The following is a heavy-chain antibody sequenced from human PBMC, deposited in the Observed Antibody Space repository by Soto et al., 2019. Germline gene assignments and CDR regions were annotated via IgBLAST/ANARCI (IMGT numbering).Heavy chain of an antibody. V-gene: IGHV4-59*01. CDR2: TYYSGST. Sequence: QVQLQESGPRLVEPSETLSLTCTVSGGSMIAYYWNWMRQPQGKGLQWIGCTYYSGSTTYNPSLKSRVTISVNSSKNQFSLRLDSVTPADTAVYYCACVRGTAGKRYFDYWGPGTLVTVSS. D-gene: IGHD6-13*01. CDR3: ACVRGTAGKRYFDY. J-gene: IGHJ4*02. CDR1: GGSMIAYY.